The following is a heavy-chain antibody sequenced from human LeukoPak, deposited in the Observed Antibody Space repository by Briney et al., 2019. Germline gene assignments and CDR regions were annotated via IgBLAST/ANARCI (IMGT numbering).Heavy chain of an antibody. CDR2: ISYDGSNK. Sequence: PGRSLRLSCAASGFTFSSYGMHWVRQAPGKGLEWVAVISYDGSNKYYADSVKGRFTISRDNSKNTLYLQMNSLRTEDTAVYYCARDGYSSGWRGYFDYWGQGTLVTVSS. CDR3: ARDGYSSGWRGYFDY. J-gene: IGHJ4*02. D-gene: IGHD6-19*01. CDR1: GFTFSSYG. V-gene: IGHV3-30*19.